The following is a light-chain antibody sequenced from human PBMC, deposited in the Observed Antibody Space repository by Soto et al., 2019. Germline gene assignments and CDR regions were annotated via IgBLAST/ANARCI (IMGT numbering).Light chain of an antibody. J-gene: IGKJ1*01. CDR3: QQYDSFSVT. Sequence: DIPLTPSPSTLSASVGDTVTIACRASQRLXGWLAWHQRKPGKAPKLVTYAVSALKRGGPPRFSGSGSATEFTLTISSLQPDDFANYYCQQYDSFSVTFGQGTKVEIK. CDR2: AVS. V-gene: IGKV1-5*01. CDR1: QRLXGW.